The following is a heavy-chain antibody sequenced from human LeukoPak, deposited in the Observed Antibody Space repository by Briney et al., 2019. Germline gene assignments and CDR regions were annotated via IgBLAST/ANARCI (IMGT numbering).Heavy chain of an antibody. CDR1: GYSISSGYY. Sequence: SETLSLTCTVSGYSISSGYYWGWIQQPPGKGLEWIGSIYHSGSTYYNPSLKSRVTMSVDTSKNQFSLKLSSVTAADTAVYYCARHGDSMIVVDDTLDYWGQGTLVTVSS. CDR2: IYHSGST. CDR3: ARHGDSMIVVDDTLDY. V-gene: IGHV4-38-2*02. D-gene: IGHD3-22*01. J-gene: IGHJ4*02.